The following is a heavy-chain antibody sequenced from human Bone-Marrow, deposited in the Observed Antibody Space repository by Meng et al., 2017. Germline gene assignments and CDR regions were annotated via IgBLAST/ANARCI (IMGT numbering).Heavy chain of an antibody. Sequence: QVQPVQSGAEVKKPGASVKVSCKASGYTFTGYYMHWVRQASGQGLEWMGWINPNSGGTNYAQKFQGRVTMTRDTSISTAYMELSRLRSDDTAVYYCAREVGRWELAFDYWGQGTLVTVSS. CDR1: GYTFTGYY. CDR3: AREVGRWELAFDY. CDR2: INPNSGGT. J-gene: IGHJ4*02. V-gene: IGHV1-2*02. D-gene: IGHD1-26*01.